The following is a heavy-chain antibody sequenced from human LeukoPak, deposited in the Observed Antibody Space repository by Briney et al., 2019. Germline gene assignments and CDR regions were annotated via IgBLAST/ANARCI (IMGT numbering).Heavy chain of an antibody. CDR2: MFHSGST. D-gene: IGHD1-1*01. CDR3: ARFGTRDNCCHPGVDT. V-gene: IGHV4-38-2*02. Sequence: SETLSLTCTVSGYSLSSGFYRGWIRQPPGKGLEWIATMFHSGSTYYNPSLESRVTISMDTSKILFSLRLISVTAADTALYYCARFGTRDNCCHPGVDTWGQGTPVTVSS. J-gene: IGHJ5*02. CDR1: GYSLSSGFY.